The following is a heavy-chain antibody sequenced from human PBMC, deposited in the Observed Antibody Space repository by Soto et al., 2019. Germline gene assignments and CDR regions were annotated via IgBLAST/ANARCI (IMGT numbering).Heavy chain of an antibody. CDR2: IIPILGIA. CDR1: GGTFSSYT. V-gene: IGHV1-69*02. CDR3: ARALGGHDAFDI. J-gene: IGHJ3*02. Sequence: QVQLVQSGAEVKKPGSSVKVSCKASGGTFSSYTISWVRQAPGQGLEWMGRIIPILGIANYAQKFQGRVTITADKSTSTAYMELSSLRSEDTAVYYCARALGGHDAFDIWGQGTMVTVSS. D-gene: IGHD1-26*01.